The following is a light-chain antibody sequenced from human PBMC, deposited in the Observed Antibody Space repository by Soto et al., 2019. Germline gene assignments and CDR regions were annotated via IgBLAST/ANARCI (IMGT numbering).Light chain of an antibody. CDR2: GAS. Sequence: EIVMPQSPATLSVSPGETATLSCRASQSVSNNVAWYQQKPGQAPRLLILGASTRATGIPARFSGSGSGTEFTLTISSLQSEDFAVYYCQQYNNWPITFGQGTRLEIK. J-gene: IGKJ5*01. V-gene: IGKV3-15*01. CDR1: QSVSNN. CDR3: QQYNNWPIT.